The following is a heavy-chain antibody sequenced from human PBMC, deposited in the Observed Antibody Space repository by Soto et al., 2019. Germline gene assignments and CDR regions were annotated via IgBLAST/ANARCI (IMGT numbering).Heavy chain of an antibody. CDR1: GGSFSGYY. D-gene: IGHD5-12*01. Sequence: SETLSLTCAVYGGSFSGYYWSWIRQPPGKGLEWIGEINHSGSTNYNPSLKSRVTISVDTSKNQFSLKLSSVTAADTAVYYCARGKYSGYDSINWFDPWGQGTLVTVSS. V-gene: IGHV4-34*01. CDR3: ARGKYSGYDSINWFDP. J-gene: IGHJ5*02. CDR2: INHSGST.